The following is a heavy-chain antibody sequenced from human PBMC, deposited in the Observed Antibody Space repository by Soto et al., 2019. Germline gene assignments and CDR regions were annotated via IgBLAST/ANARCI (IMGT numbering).Heavy chain of an antibody. CDR2: ISGSGGST. Sequence: GGSLRLSCAASGFTFSSYAMSWVRQAPGKGLEWVSAISGSGGSTYYADSVKGRFTISRDNSKNTLYLQMNSPRAEDTAVYYCAKQAGYYYDSSGYYRFDPWGQGTLVTVSS. CDR1: GFTFSSYA. V-gene: IGHV3-23*01. CDR3: AKQAGYYYDSSGYYRFDP. D-gene: IGHD3-22*01. J-gene: IGHJ5*02.